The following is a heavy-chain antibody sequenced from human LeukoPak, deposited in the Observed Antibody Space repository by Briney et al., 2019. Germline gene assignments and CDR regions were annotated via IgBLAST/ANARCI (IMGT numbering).Heavy chain of an antibody. J-gene: IGHJ4*02. CDR1: GFTFSSYA. CDR2: ISGSGGST. V-gene: IGHV3-23*01. D-gene: IGHD4-23*01. CDR3: AKVPRRWKLHPPDD. Sequence: GGSLRLSCAVSGFTFSSYAMSWVRQAPGKGLEWVSAISGSGGSTYYADSVKGRFTISRDNSKNTLYLQMDSLRPEDTAVYYCAKVPRRWKLHPPDDWGQGTLVTVSS.